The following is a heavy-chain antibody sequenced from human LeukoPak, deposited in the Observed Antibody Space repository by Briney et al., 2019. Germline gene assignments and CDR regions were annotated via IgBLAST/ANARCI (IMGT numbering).Heavy chain of an antibody. Sequence: PGRSLRPSCAASGFTFSSYGMHWVRQAPGKGLEWVAVISYDGSNKYYADSVKGRFTISRDNSKNTLYLQMNSLRAEDTAVYYCAKDQTYYDILTGYSLGYFDYWGQGTLVTVSS. CDR2: ISYDGSNK. V-gene: IGHV3-30*18. CDR3: AKDQTYYDILTGYSLGYFDY. J-gene: IGHJ4*02. D-gene: IGHD3-9*01. CDR1: GFTFSSYG.